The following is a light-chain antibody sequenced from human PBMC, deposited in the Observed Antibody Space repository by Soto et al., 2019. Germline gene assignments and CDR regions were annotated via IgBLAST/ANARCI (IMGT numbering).Light chain of an antibody. CDR1: QSISIY. J-gene: IGKJ4*01. Sequence: DIQLTQSPSSLSASVGDRVTITCRASQSISIYLNWYQHKPGRAPKLLIFGAATLHTGVPPRFSGRGSGTNFTLTITSLXXXXXXXXYCQQSYTSLALTXXXG. V-gene: IGKV1-39*01. CDR2: GAA. CDR3: QQSYTSLALT.